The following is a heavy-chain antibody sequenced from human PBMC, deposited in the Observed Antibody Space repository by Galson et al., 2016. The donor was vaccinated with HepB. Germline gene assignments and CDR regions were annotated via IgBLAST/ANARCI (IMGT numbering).Heavy chain of an antibody. J-gene: IGHJ4*02. CDR3: AKISDPWDLRPTDY. D-gene: IGHD1-26*01. CDR1: GFTFSNYG. CDR2: ISYDGSLK. Sequence: SLRLSCATSGFTFSNYGMHWVRQAPGKGLQWVAVISYDGSLKYYADSVKGRFTVSRDNSKNTLYLQMNSLRAEDTAVYYCAKISDPWDLRPTDYWGQGTLVTVSS. V-gene: IGHV3-30*18.